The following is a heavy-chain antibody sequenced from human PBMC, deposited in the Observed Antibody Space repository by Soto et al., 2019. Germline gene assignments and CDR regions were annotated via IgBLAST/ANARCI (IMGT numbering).Heavy chain of an antibody. CDR3: ARDDLDYDFWSGVGY. J-gene: IGHJ4*02. CDR1: GYTFTSYG. V-gene: IGHV1-18*04. D-gene: IGHD3-3*01. Sequence: QVQLVQSGDEVKKPGASVKVSCKASGYTFTSYGLSWVRQAPGQGLEWMGWLSAYNGNTNYAQKLQGRVTMTTDTSTSTAYMELRSLRSDDTAVYYCARDDLDYDFWSGVGYWGQGTLVTVSS. CDR2: LSAYNGNT.